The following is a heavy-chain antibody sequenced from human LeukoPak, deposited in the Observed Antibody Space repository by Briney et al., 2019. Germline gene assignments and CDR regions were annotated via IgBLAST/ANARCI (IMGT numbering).Heavy chain of an antibody. CDR3: TTEMVYGVVVVAATPDVWFDP. D-gene: IGHD2-15*01. CDR2: VTSDGSFT. CDR1: GFNFNTYE. Sequence: GGSLRLSCAASGFNFNTYEMNWVRQAPGKGLVWVSRVTSDGSFTAYADSVKGRFTISRDDSKNTLYLQMNSLKTEDTAVYYCTTEMVYGVVVVAATPDVWFDPWGQGTLVTVSS. V-gene: IGHV3-74*01. J-gene: IGHJ5*02.